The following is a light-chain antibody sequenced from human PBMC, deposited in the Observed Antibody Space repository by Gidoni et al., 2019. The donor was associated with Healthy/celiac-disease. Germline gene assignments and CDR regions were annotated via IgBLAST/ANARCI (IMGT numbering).Light chain of an antibody. V-gene: IGKV1-39*01. CDR2: AAS. J-gene: IGKJ4*01. CDR1: QRSSSY. Sequence: IQMTPSPSSLSASVGDRVTITSRASQRSSSYLNWYQQKPGKAPKLLIYAASSMQSGVPSRFSGSGSGTDFTLTISSLQPEDFATYYCQQSYSTPLTFGGGTKVEIK. CDR3: QQSYSTPLT.